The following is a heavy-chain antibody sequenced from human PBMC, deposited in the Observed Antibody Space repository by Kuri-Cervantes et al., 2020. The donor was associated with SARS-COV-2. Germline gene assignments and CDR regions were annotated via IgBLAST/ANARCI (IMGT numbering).Heavy chain of an antibody. CDR2: ISYDGSNK. CDR1: GFTFSSYA. V-gene: IGHV3-30*04. Sequence: GESLKISCAASGFTFSSYAMHWVRQAPGKGLEWVAVISYDGSNKYYADSVKGRFTISRDNSKNTLYLQMNSLRAEDTAVYYCATNRDSNYFDNWGQGTLVTVSS. J-gene: IGHJ4*02. D-gene: IGHD1-14*01. CDR3: ATNRDSNYFDN.